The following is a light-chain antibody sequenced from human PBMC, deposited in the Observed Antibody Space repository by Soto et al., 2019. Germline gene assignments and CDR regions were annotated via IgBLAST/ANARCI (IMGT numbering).Light chain of an antibody. CDR3: QHRNNRPFS. CDR1: QSVSNNY. J-gene: IGKJ3*01. CDR2: EAS. Sequence: EIVLTQSPGTLSLSPVERATLSCRASQSVSNNYLAWYQQKPGQAPRLLIYEASYRATGSPARFSGSGAGTDFTLTISSLEPEDFAVYYCQHRNNRPFSFGPGTKVDI. V-gene: IGKV3D-11*02.